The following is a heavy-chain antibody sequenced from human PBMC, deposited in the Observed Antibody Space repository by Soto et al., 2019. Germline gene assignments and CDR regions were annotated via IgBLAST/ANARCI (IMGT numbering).Heavy chain of an antibody. CDR2: IIPILGIA. D-gene: IGHD2-21*02. V-gene: IGHV1-69*02. CDR3: ARADHIVVVTDIRYYGMDV. Sequence: QVQLVQSGAEVKKPGSSVKVSCKASGGTFSSYTISWVRQAPGQGLEWMGRIIPILGIANYAQKFHGRVTITAEKSTSTAYMELSSLRSEDTAVYYCARADHIVVVTDIRYYGMDVWGQGTTVTVSS. CDR1: GGTFSSYT. J-gene: IGHJ6*02.